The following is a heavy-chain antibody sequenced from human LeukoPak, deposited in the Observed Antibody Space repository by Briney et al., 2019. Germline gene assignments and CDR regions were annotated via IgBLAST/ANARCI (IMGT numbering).Heavy chain of an antibody. V-gene: IGHV3-23*01. CDR3: AKDRPVYSYGSSAYHYDVFDI. CDR2: ISASSGST. CDR1: GFTFDDYG. D-gene: IGHD3-22*01. Sequence: GGSLRLSCAASGFTFDDYGMSWVRQAPGKGLEWVSGISASSGSTYYADSVRGRFTISKDNSKNTLFLQMNSLRAEDTALYYCAKDRPVYSYGSSAYHYDVFDIWGQGTMVTVSS. J-gene: IGHJ3*02.